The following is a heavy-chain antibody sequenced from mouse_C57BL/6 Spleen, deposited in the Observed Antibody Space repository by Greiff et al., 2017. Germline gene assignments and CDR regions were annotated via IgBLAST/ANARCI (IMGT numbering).Heavy chain of an antibody. J-gene: IGHJ2*01. CDR3: ARAQLGLDY. Sequence: EVKLVESEGGLVQPGSSMKLSCTASGFTFSDYYMAWVRQVPEKGLEWVANINYDGSSTYYLDSLKSRFLISRDNAKNILYLQMSSLKSEDTATYYCARAQLGLDYWGQGTTLTVSS. V-gene: IGHV5-16*01. D-gene: IGHD4-1*02. CDR1: GFTFSDYY. CDR2: INYDGSST.